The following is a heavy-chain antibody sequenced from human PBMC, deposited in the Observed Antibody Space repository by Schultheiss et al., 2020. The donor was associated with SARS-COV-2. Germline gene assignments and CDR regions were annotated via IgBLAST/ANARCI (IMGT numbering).Heavy chain of an antibody. D-gene: IGHD3-22*01. V-gene: IGHV3-23*01. CDR3: ARDDSSGYYYGKIDY. J-gene: IGHJ4*02. CDR2: ISGSGGST. CDR1: GFTFSSYA. Sequence: GESLKISCAASGFTFSSYAMSWVRQAPGKGLEWVSAISGSGGSTYYADSVKGRFTISRDNAKNLLYLQMNSLRAEDTAVYYCARDDSSGYYYGKIDYWGQGTLVTVSS.